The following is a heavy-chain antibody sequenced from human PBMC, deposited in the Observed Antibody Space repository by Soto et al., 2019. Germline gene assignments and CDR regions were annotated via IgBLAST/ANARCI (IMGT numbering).Heavy chain of an antibody. CDR3: ARVNPGYSYVNY. V-gene: IGHV3-74*01. J-gene: IGHJ4*02. D-gene: IGHD5-18*01. CDR1: GFTFSSYW. Sequence: EVQLVESGGGLVQPGGSLRLSCAASGFTFSSYWMLWVRQAPGKGLVWVSRINSDGSTTSYADSVKGRFTSSRDNAKNTLYLQRTSLRGEDTGVYYCARVNPGYSYVNYWGQGTLVTVSS. CDR2: INSDGSTT.